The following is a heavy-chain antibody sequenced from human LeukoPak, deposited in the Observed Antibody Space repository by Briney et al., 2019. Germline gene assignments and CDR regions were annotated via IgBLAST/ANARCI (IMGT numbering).Heavy chain of an antibody. D-gene: IGHD3-22*01. CDR2: IYYSGST. CDR3: AREHSYYYDSSGYSQLANRGNYYYYMDV. Sequence: SETLSLTCTVSGGSISSSSYYWGWIRQPPGKGLEWIGSIYYSGSTNYNPSLKSRVTISVDTSKNQFSLKLSSVTAADMAVYYCAREHSYYYDSSGYSQLANRGNYYYYMDVWGKGTTVTISS. J-gene: IGHJ6*03. V-gene: IGHV4-39*07. CDR1: GGSISSSSYY.